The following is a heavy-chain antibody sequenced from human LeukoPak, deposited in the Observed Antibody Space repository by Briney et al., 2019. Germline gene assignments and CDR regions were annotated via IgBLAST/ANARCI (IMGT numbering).Heavy chain of an antibody. Sequence: ASVKVSCKASGYTFISYGISWVRQAPGKGLEWMGGFDPEDGETIYAQKFQGRVTMTEDTSTDTAYMELSSLRSEDTAVYYCATGYCSSTSCPLYYYYYMDVWGKGTTVTVSS. CDR2: FDPEDGET. CDR3: ATGYCSSTSCPLYYYYYMDV. CDR1: GYTFISYG. D-gene: IGHD2-2*01. J-gene: IGHJ6*03. V-gene: IGHV1-24*01.